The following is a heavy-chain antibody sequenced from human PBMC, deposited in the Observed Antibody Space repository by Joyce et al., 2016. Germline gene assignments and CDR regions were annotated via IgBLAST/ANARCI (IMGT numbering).Heavy chain of an antibody. D-gene: IGHD2-15*01. CDR3: VRGRRSGGPYYFDY. CDR1: GFTFTSYA. J-gene: IGHJ4*02. V-gene: IGHV3-21*02. Sequence: EVQLAESGGGLVNPGGSLRLSCAAAGFTFTSYAINWVRPGPGKGLEWVSSISSSGSLIYYADSVKGRLTISRDSAKVYLQMNSLRAEDTAVYYCVRGRRSGGPYYFDYWGQGTLVTVSS. CDR2: ISSSGSLI.